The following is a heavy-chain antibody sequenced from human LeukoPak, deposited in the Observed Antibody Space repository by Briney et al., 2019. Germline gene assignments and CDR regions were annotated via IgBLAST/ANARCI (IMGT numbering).Heavy chain of an antibody. CDR1: GFTFSSYG. V-gene: IGHV3-23*01. CDR2: ISGSAYNT. D-gene: IGHD1-26*01. Sequence: GGSLRLSCAASGFTFSSYGMSWVRQAPGKGLEWDSTISGSAYNTYYADSVKGRFTIPRDNSANTLYLQMNSLRAEDTALYYCAKHSGSYFIYYVDSWGQGTLVTVSS. J-gene: IGHJ4*02. CDR3: AKHSGSYFIYYVDS.